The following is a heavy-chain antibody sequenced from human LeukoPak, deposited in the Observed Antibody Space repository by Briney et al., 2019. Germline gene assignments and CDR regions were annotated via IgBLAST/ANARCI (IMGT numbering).Heavy chain of an antibody. Sequence: SETLSLTCAVSGGSISSSNWWSWVRQPPGKGLEWIGEIYHSGSTNYNPSLKSRVTISVDTSKNQFSLKLSSVTAADTAVYYCARNKLARPFDYWGQGTLVTVSS. J-gene: IGHJ4*02. CDR2: IYHSGST. CDR1: GGSISSSNW. V-gene: IGHV4-4*02. D-gene: IGHD6-13*01. CDR3: ARNKLARPFDY.